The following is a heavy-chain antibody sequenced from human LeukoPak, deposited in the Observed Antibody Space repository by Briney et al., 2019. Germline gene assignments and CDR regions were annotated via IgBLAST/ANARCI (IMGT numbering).Heavy chain of an antibody. D-gene: IGHD3-10*01. Sequence: GRSLRLSCAASGFTFSSHSMNWVRQAPGKGLEWVANIKQDGSEKYYVDSVKGRFTISRDNAKNSLYLQMNSLRAEDTAVYYCARGLQYYYGSGKGVYYFDYWGQGTLVTVSS. CDR1: GFTFSSHS. J-gene: IGHJ4*02. CDR3: ARGLQYYYGSGKGVYYFDY. V-gene: IGHV3-7*01. CDR2: IKQDGSEK.